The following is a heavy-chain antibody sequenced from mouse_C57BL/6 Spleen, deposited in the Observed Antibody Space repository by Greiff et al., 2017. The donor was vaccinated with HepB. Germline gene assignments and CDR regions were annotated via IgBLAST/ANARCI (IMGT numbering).Heavy chain of an antibody. CDR1: GYTFTSYW. J-gene: IGHJ2*01. CDR3: ARSQLPYFDY. V-gene: IGHV1-69*01. D-gene: IGHD3-1*01. Sequence: QVQLQQPGAELVKPGASVKLSCKASGYTFTSYWMHWVKQRPGQGLEWIGEIDPSDSYTNYNQKFKGKSTLTVDKSSSTAYMQLSSLTSEDSAVYDCARSQLPYFDYWGQGTTLTVSS. CDR2: IDPSDSYT.